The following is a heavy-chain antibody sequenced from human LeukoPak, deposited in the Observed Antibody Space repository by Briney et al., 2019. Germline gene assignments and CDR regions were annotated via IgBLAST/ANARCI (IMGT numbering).Heavy chain of an antibody. CDR3: ARVDIVVV. V-gene: IGHV4-59*08. CDR1: GASVTSYY. Sequence: SETLSLTCAVSGASVTSYYGSWIRQPPGKGLEWIGYIYYSGSTYYNPSLKSRVTISVDTSKNQFSLKLSSVTAADTAVYYCARVDIVVVWGQGTLVTVSS. D-gene: IGHD2-2*01. CDR2: IYYSGST. J-gene: IGHJ4*02.